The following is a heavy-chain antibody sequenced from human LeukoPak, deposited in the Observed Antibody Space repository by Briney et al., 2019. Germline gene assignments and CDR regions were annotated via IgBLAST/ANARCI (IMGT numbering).Heavy chain of an antibody. D-gene: IGHD3-22*01. V-gene: IGHV4-59*01. CDR2: IYYSGGT. CDR3: ARDGLYDSSGYYMDS. CDR1: GGSISSYY. J-gene: IGHJ4*02. Sequence: PSETLSLTCTVSGGSISSYYWSWIRQPPGKGLEWIWYIYYSGGTKYNPSLMSRVTISVDRAPSQFSLSLSSATAADTAVYYCARDGLYDSSGYYMDSWGKGTLVIVSS.